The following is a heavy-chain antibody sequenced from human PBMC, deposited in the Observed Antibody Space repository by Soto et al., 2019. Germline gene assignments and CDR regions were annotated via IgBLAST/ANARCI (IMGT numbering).Heavy chain of an antibody. CDR1: GFTFSSYS. J-gene: IGHJ4*02. CDR3: ARADYDILTVGY. CDR2: ISSSSSYI. Sequence: GGSLRLSCAASGFTFSSYSMNWVRQAPGKGLEWVSSISSSSSYIYYADSVKGRFAISRDNAKNSLYLRMNSLRAEDTAVYYWARADYDILTVGYWGQGALVTVSS. D-gene: IGHD3-9*01. V-gene: IGHV3-21*01.